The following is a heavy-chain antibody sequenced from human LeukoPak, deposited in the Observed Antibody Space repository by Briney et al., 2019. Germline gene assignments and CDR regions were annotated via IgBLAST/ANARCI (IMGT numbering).Heavy chain of an antibody. CDR2: IKSKTDGGTT. Sequence: GGSLRLSCAASAFTFSNAWMNWVRQAPGKGLEWVGRIKSKTDGGTTDYAAPVKGRFTISRDETKNTMYLQRDSQKTEDTAVYYCTTEERVSSGYCSGGSCYIDYWGQGTLVTVSS. V-gene: IGHV3-15*01. D-gene: IGHD2-15*01. J-gene: IGHJ4*02. CDR1: AFTFSNAW. CDR3: TTEERVSSGYCSGGSCYIDY.